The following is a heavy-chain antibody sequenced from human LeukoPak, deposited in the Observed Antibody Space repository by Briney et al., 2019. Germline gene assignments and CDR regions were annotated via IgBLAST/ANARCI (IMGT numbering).Heavy chain of an antibody. J-gene: IGHJ4*02. D-gene: IGHD4-23*01. CDR2: INPNSGGT. CDR1: GYTFTGYY. V-gene: IGHV1-2*02. CDR3: ASVDRDYGGNSDYFDY. Sequence: ASVKVSCKASGYTFTGYYMHWVRQAPGQGLEWMGWINPNSGGTNYAQKFQGRVTMTRDTSISTAYMELSRLRSEDTAVYYCASVDRDYGGNSDYFDYWGQGTLVTVSS.